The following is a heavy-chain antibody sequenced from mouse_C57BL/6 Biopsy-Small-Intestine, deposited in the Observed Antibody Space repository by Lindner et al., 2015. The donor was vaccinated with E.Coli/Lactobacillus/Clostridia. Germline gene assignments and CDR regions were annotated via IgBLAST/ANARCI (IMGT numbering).Heavy chain of an antibody. V-gene: IGHV1-62-2*01. CDR2: IYPGDGET. J-gene: IGHJ4*01. CDR1: GYTFTEYT. CDR3: ARHEEDGYWAYAMDY. Sequence: VQLQESGPELVKPGRSVKLSCKASGYTFTEYTIHWVKQRPGKGLEWIGRIYPGDGETNYNGKFKDKATLTADKSSSTVYMELSRLTSEDSAVYFCARHEEDGYWAYAMDYWGQGTSVTVSS. D-gene: IGHD4-1*01.